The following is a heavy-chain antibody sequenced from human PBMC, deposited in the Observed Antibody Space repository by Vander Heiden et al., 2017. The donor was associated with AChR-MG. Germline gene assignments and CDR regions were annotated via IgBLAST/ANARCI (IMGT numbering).Heavy chain of an antibody. CDR3: ARHQYYGSGSYYRADAFDI. D-gene: IGHD3-10*01. CDR1: GGSISSSNYY. V-gene: IGHV4-39*01. Sequence: QMQLQESGPGLVKPSETLSLTCTVSGGSISSSNYYWGWIRQPPGKGLEWIGSIYYSGRTYYNASLESRVTISVDTSKNQFSLKLSSVTAADTAVFYCARHQYYGSGSYYRADAFDIWGQGTMVTVSS. J-gene: IGHJ3*02. CDR2: IYYSGRT.